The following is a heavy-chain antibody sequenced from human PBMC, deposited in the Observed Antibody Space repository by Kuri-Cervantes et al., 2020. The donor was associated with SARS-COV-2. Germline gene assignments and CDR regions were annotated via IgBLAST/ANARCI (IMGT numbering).Heavy chain of an antibody. Sequence: GESLKISCAASGFTFSSYAMSWVRQAPGKGLEWVSAISGSGGSTYYADSVKGRFTISRDNSKNTLYLQMNSLRAEDTAVYYCARDLSWAAAGSLDYWGQGTLVTVSS. V-gene: IGHV3-23*01. CDR2: ISGSGGST. D-gene: IGHD6-13*01. J-gene: IGHJ4*02. CDR1: GFTFSSYA. CDR3: ARDLSWAAAGSLDY.